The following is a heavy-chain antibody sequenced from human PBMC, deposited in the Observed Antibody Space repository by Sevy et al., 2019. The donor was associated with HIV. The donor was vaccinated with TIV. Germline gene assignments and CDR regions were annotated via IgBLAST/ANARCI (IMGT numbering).Heavy chain of an antibody. CDR2: INHSGST. J-gene: IGHJ6*02. Sequence: SETLSLTCAVYGGSFSGYYWSWIHQPPGKGLEWIGEINHSGSTNYNPSLKSRVTISVDTSKNQFSLKLSSVTAADTAVYYCARVPHDYSNAYYYYYYGMDVWGQGTTVTVSS. D-gene: IGHD4-4*01. CDR3: ARVPHDYSNAYYYYYYGMDV. CDR1: GGSFSGYY. V-gene: IGHV4-34*01.